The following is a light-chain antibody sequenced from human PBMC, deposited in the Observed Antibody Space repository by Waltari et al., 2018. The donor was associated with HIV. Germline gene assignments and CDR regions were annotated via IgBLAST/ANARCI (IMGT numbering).Light chain of an antibody. Sequence: QSVLTQPPSVSGAPGQRVTISCTGSSSNIGAGYDVHGYQQFPGTAPKLLIYGNTNRPSGVPERFSGSKSGTSAALAITGLLVEDEADYYCQSYDSSLSGYVFGTGTKVTVL. V-gene: IGLV1-40*01. CDR2: GNT. J-gene: IGLJ1*01. CDR1: SSNIGAGYD. CDR3: QSYDSSLSGYV.